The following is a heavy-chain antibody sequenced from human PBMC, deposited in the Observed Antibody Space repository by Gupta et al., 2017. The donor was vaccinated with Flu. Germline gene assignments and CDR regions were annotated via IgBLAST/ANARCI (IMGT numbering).Heavy chain of an antibody. V-gene: IGHV1-69*12. D-gene: IGHD2-15*01. CDR2: LIPILNAP. Sequence: QVQLVQSGAEVNKAGSSVKVSCEISGDTFSSTDVTWVRQAPGQGIEWMGGLIPILNAPRYGQKFQGRVAIAADQSTSTVYMEMSSLRSADTAVYCCAKLICRGGSCRFDHWGQGTLVTVSA. CDR1: GDTFSSTD. J-gene: IGHJ4*02. CDR3: AKLICRGGSCRFDH.